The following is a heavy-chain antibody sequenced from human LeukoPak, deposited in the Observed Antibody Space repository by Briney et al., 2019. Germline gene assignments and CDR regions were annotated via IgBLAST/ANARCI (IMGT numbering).Heavy chain of an antibody. CDR3: ARDSSIGYDRVNFDY. CDR1: AFPFSTYT. CDR2: ISSSSTFK. J-gene: IGHJ4*02. V-gene: IGHV3-21*06. D-gene: IGHD3-22*01. Sequence: GGSLRLSCAASAFPFSTYTMHWVRQAPGKGLEWVSAISSSSTFKHYADSLKGRFTISRDNSRNSLFLQMNSLRAEDTAVYYCARDSSIGYDRVNFDYWGQGPLVTVSS.